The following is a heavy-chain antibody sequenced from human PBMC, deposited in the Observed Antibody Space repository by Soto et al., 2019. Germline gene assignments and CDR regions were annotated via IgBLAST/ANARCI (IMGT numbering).Heavy chain of an antibody. V-gene: IGHV3-66*01. Sequence: PGGSLRLSCAASGFTVSSKYMSWVRQAPGKGLEWVSLIQSGGPTYYADSVKGRFTISRDTSENTVHLQMDSLRAEDTAVYYCARDDVLCDGRWPFDHWGQGTLVTVSS. D-gene: IGHD2-21*01. J-gene: IGHJ4*02. CDR3: ARDDVLCDGRWPFDH. CDR1: GFTVSSKY. CDR2: IQSGGPT.